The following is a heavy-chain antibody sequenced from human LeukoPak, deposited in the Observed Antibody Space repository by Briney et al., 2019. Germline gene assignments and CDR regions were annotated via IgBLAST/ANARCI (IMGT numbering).Heavy chain of an antibody. CDR1: GFMSSSFS. D-gene: IGHD3-22*01. CDR3: ARGGYYYDSSGQTGDY. CDR2: MSFDGSNK. J-gene: IGHJ4*02. V-gene: IGHV3-30*04. Sequence: GGSLRLSCGASGFMSSSFSMHWVRQTPAKGLEWVAFMSFDGSNKYYADSVKGRFTVSRDNSQNTLYLQMNSLRTEDTAVYYCARGGYYYDSSGQTGDYWGRGTLVTVSS.